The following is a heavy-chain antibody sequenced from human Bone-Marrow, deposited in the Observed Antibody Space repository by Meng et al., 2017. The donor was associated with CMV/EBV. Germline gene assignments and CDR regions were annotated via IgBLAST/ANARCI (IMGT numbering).Heavy chain of an antibody. D-gene: IGHD3-16*02. J-gene: IGHJ4*02. CDR1: GYLFTDYY. V-gene: IGHV1-2*02. CDR2: INPNSGGT. CDR3: ARGGRLVPLARRENPFYRY. Sequence: ASVKVSCKASGYLFTDYYIHWVRQAPGQGLQWMGWINPNSGGTNYAQRFQGKVIMTRATSISTAYIELRSDETAVYYCARGGRLVPLARRENPFYRYWGQGTLVTVSS.